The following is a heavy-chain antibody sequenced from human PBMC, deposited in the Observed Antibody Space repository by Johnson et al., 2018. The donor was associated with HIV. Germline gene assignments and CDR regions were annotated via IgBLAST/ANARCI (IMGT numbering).Heavy chain of an antibody. Sequence: QMQLVESGGGVVQPGRSLRLSCAASGFTFSSYGMHWVRQAPGKGLEWVAVISYDGSNKYYADSVKGRFTISRDNSKNTLYLQMNSLRAEDTAVYYCGKDLVDTAMDDAFDIWGQGTMVTVSS. J-gene: IGHJ3*02. V-gene: IGHV3-30*18. CDR3: GKDLVDTAMDDAFDI. CDR1: GFTFSSYG. D-gene: IGHD5-18*01. CDR2: ISYDGSNK.